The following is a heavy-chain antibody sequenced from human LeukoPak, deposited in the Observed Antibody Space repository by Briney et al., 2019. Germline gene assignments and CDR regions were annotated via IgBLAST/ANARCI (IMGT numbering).Heavy chain of an antibody. J-gene: IGHJ5*02. CDR1: GFTFSSYE. Sequence: GGSLRLSCAASGFTFSSYEMNWVRQAPGKGLEWVSSISSSSSYIYYADSVKGRFTISRDNAKNSLYLQMNSLRAEDTAVYYCARDREYYDFWSGYLTWGQGTLVTVSS. CDR2: ISSSSSYI. V-gene: IGHV3-21*01. CDR3: ARDREYYDFWSGYLT. D-gene: IGHD3-3*01.